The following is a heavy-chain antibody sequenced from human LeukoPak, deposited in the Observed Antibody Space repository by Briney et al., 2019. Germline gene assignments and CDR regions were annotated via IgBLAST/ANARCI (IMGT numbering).Heavy chain of an antibody. CDR3: ASEGLRAWFDP. V-gene: IGHV1-69*05. J-gene: IGHJ5*02. CDR1: GGTFSSYA. CDR2: IIPIFGTA. Sequence: GASVKVSCKASGGTFSSYAISWVRQAPGQGLEWMGGIIPIFGTANYAQKFQGRVTISTDESTSTAYMELSSLRSEDTAVYYCASEGLRAWFDPWGQGTLVTVSS.